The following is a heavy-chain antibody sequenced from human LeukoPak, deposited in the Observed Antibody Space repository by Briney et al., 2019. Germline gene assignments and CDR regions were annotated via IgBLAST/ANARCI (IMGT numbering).Heavy chain of an antibody. CDR1: GFTFSDYY. J-gene: IGHJ6*03. CDR3: ARDQYSSGYYYYYYMDV. CDR2: ISSSGSTI. Sequence: GGSLRLSCAASGFTFSDYYMSWIRQAPGKGLEWVSYISSSGSTIYYADSVKGRFTISRDNAKNSLYLQMNSLRAEDTAVYYCARDQYSSGYYYYYYMDVWGKGTTVTISS. V-gene: IGHV3-11*04. D-gene: IGHD6-19*01.